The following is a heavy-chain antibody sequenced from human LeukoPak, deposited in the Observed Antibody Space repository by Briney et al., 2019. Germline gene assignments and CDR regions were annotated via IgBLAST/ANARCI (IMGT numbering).Heavy chain of an antibody. D-gene: IGHD2-15*01. J-gene: IGHJ4*02. Sequence: GGSLRLSCAASGFTFSSYGMHWVRQAPGKGLEWVAVISYDGSNKYHADSVKGRFTISRDNSKNTLHLQMNSLRAEDTAVYYCAKVDCLGSCYRYYFDYWGQGTLVTVSS. CDR2: ISYDGSNK. CDR1: GFTFSSYG. CDR3: AKVDCLGSCYRYYFDY. V-gene: IGHV3-30*18.